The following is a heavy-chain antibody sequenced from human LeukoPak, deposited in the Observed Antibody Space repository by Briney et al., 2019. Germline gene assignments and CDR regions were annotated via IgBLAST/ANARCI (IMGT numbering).Heavy chain of an antibody. D-gene: IGHD1-7*01. V-gene: IGHV5-51*01. Sequence: GESLKISCKGSGYSFTSYWIGWVRQIPGKGREWMRGICGADYTTIYSPRFDAQITISAKKFISTAYLQWTSLKASDTAMYYCARRPAGTRTFDYWGQGALVTVSS. J-gene: IGHJ4*02. CDR2: ICGADYTT. CDR3: ARRPAGTRTFDY. CDR1: GYSFTSYW.